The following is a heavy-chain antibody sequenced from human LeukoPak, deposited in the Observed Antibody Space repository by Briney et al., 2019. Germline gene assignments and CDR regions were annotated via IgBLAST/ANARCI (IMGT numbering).Heavy chain of an antibody. Sequence: SETLSLTCAVYGGSFSGYYWSWIRQPPGKGLEWIGEINHSGSTNYNPSLKSRVTIPVDTSKNQFSLKLSSVTAADTAVYYCARGLSRLGYSSGYYPWGQGTLVTVFS. CDR3: ARGLSRLGYSSGYYP. V-gene: IGHV4-34*01. CDR1: GGSFSGYY. CDR2: INHSGST. J-gene: IGHJ5*02. D-gene: IGHD3-22*01.